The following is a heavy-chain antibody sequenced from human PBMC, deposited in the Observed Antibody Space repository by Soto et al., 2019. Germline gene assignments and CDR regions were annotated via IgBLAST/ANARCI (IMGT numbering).Heavy chain of an antibody. J-gene: IGHJ4*02. CDR3: ARGRYGAY. Sequence: QVHLVQSGAEVKKPGASVKVSCKASGYTFTSYGITWVRQAPGQGLEWMGWISAHNGNTDYAQKLQGRGIVTRDTSASTAYMELRSLISGDTAVYYCARGRYGAYWGQGALVTVSS. D-gene: IGHD3-10*01. CDR1: GYTFTSYG. V-gene: IGHV1-18*01. CDR2: ISAHNGNT.